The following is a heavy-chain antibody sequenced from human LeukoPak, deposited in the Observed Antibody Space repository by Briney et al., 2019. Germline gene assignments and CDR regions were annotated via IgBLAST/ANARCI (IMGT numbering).Heavy chain of an antibody. CDR1: GFTFSSYA. V-gene: IGHV3-21*01. D-gene: IGHD2-2*01. CDR3: ARGGSNSPYYFDY. Sequence: GGSLRLSCSASGFTFSSYAMHWVRQAPGKGLDWVSSITSSSSYIYHADSVKGRFTISRDNAKNSLYLQMNSLRAEDTAVYYCARGGSNSPYYFDYWGQGTLVTVSS. J-gene: IGHJ4*02. CDR2: ITSSSSYI.